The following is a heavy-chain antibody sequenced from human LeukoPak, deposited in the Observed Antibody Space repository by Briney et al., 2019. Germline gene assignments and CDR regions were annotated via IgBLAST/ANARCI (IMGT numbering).Heavy chain of an antibody. D-gene: IGHD6-13*01. CDR1: GGSISSYY. J-gene: IGHJ4*02. V-gene: IGHV4-59*08. CDR2: IYYSGST. CDR3: ARHGIVDSSRKYYFDY. Sequence: SETLSLTCAVSGGSISSYYWSWIRQPPGKGLEWIGYIYYSGSTNYNPSLKSRVTISVDTSKNQFSLNLNSVTAEDTAVYYCARHGIVDSSRKYYFDYWGQGTLVTVSS.